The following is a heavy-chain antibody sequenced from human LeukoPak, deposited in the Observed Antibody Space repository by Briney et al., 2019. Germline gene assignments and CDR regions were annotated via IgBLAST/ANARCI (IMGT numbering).Heavy chain of an antibody. CDR2: ISYDGSNK. V-gene: IGHV3-30*18. Sequence: PGRSLRLSCAASGFTFGSYGMHWVRQAPGKGLEWVAVISYDGSNKYYADSVKGRFTISRDNSKNTLYLQMNSLRAEDTAVYYCAKGTNYFDHWGQGTLVTASS. J-gene: IGHJ4*02. CDR3: AKGTNYFDH. CDR1: GFTFGSYG.